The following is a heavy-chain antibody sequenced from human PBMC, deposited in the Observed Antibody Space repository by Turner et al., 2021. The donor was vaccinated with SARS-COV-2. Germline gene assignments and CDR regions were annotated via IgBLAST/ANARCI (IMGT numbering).Heavy chain of an antibody. V-gene: IGHV3-21*01. CDR2: ISGSSDYI. CDR1: GSRFSDYS. J-gene: IGHJ6*02. Sequence: EVQLVASGGGLVKPGGSLRLSCAASGSRFSDYSMHWVRQAPGKGLEWVASISGSSDYIYYAESVKGRFTISRDKAKNSLYLQMVSLRAEDTAVYYCARVKMRQYGMDVWGQGTTVTVSS. CDR3: ARVKMRQYGMDV.